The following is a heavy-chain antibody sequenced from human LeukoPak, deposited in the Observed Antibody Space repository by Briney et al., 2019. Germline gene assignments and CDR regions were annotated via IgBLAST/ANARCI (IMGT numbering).Heavy chain of an antibody. D-gene: IGHD2-2*01. V-gene: IGHV3-23*01. CDR2: IGDSGSTT. CDR3: AKVRGSGTFAALDI. Sequence: PGGPLRLSCAASGFTFSICAMSWVGQAPGKGLEWVSSIGDSGSTTYYADSVKGRFTISRDNSKNTLYLQMNSLRAEDTALYYCAKVRGSGTFAALDIWGQGTMVTVSS. CDR1: GFTFSICA. J-gene: IGHJ3*02.